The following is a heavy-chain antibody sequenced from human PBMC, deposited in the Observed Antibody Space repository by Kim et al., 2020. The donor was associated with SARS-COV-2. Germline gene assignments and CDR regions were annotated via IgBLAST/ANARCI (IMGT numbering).Heavy chain of an antibody. V-gene: IGHV3-11*04. D-gene: IGHD4-4*01. CDR3: ARGPNYSPFDY. CDR2: I. Sequence: ISHPASVRGRFNIPRDNDKKALFLQMNSLRAEDTDVYYCARGPNYSPFDYWGQGTLVTVSS. J-gene: IGHJ4*02.